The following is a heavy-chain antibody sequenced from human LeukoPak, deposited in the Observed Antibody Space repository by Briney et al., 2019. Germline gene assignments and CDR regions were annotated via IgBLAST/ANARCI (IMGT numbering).Heavy chain of an antibody. J-gene: IGHJ2*01. D-gene: IGHD3-22*01. V-gene: IGHV1-18*04. CDR3: ARDLPTYYYDSSGYPGYFDL. CDR1: GYTFTSYY. Sequence: GASVKVSCKASGYTFTSYYMHWVRQAPGQGLEWMGWISAYNGNTNYAQKLQGRVTMTTDTSTSTAYMELRSLRSDDTAVYYCARDLPTYYYDSSGYPGYFDLWGRGTLVTVSS. CDR2: ISAYNGNT.